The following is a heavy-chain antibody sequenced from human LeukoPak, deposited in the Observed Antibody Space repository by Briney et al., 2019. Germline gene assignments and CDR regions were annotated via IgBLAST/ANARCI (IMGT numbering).Heavy chain of an antibody. CDR3: ARVGWPGGYCSGGSCYEFFYMDV. J-gene: IGHJ6*03. V-gene: IGHV3-53*01. Sequence: GGSLRLSCAASGFTISSNYMNWVRQAPGKGLDWVSVISDGGSTYYADSVRGRFTISRDNSKNTLFLQMNSLRVEDTAVYYCARVGWPGGYCSGGSCYEFFYMDVWGKGTTVTVSS. CDR2: ISDGGST. CDR1: GFTISSNY. D-gene: IGHD2-15*01.